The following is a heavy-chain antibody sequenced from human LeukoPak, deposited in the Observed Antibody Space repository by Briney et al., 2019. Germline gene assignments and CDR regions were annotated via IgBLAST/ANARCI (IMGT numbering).Heavy chain of an antibody. V-gene: IGHV1-69*13. CDR1: GGTFSSYA. Sequence: SVTVSCTASGGTFSSYAISWVRQAPGQGLEWMGGIIPIFGTANYAQKFQGRVTITADESTSTAYMELSSLRSEDTAVYYCARGRLVSSGWQYWGQGTTVTVSS. J-gene: IGHJ6*02. D-gene: IGHD6-19*01. CDR3: ARGRLVSSGWQY. CDR2: IIPIFGTA.